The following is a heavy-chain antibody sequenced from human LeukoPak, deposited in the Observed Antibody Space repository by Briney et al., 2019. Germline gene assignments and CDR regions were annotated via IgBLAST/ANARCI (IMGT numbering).Heavy chain of an antibody. CDR1: GFTFSSYW. Sequence: GGSLRLSCAASGFTFSSYWMSWVRQAPGKGLEWVANIKQDGSEKYYVDSVKDRFTISRDNAKNSLYLQMNSLRAEDTAVYYCATYYYGSGQSGLTMDVWGKGTTVTVSS. D-gene: IGHD3-10*01. CDR3: ATYYYGSGQSGLTMDV. J-gene: IGHJ6*03. V-gene: IGHV3-7*01. CDR2: IKQDGSEK.